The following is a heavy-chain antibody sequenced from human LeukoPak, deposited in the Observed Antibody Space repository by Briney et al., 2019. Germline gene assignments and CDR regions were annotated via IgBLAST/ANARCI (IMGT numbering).Heavy chain of an antibody. Sequence: GRSLRLSCAASGFTFSSYGMHWVRQAPGKGLEWVAVISYDGSNKYYADSVKGRFTISRDNSKNTLYLQMNSLRAEDTAVYYCAKDQVKWLVRGPKDYWGQGTLVTVSS. D-gene: IGHD6-19*01. CDR3: AKDQVKWLVRGPKDY. V-gene: IGHV3-30*18. CDR1: GFTFSSYG. CDR2: ISYDGSNK. J-gene: IGHJ4*02.